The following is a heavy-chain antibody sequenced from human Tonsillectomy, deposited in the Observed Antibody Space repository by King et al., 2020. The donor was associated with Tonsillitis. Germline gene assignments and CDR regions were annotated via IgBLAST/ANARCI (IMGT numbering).Heavy chain of an antibody. Sequence: QLVQSGAEVKKPGASVKVSCKASGYTFTSYGISWVRQSPGQGLEWMGWISPYNGNTNYAQKLQGRVSMTTDTSTTTAYMELRSLRPDDTAVYYCARDPYYGGNPGGMDVWGQGTTVTVSS. D-gene: IGHD4-23*01. V-gene: IGHV1-18*01. CDR3: ARDPYYGGNPGGMDV. CDR1: GYTFTSYG. J-gene: IGHJ6*02. CDR2: ISPYNGNT.